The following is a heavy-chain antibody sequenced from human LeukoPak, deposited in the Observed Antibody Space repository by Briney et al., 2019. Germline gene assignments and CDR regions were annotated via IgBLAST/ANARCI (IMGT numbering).Heavy chain of an antibody. D-gene: IGHD2-15*01. CDR1: GYTFTSYG. Sequence: ASVKVSCKAPGYTFTSYGISWVRQAPGQGLEWMGWISAYNGNTNYAQKLQGRVTMATDTSTSTAYMELRSLRSDDTAVYYCARDYEVVVAATRWFDPWGQGTLVTVSS. J-gene: IGHJ5*02. CDR2: ISAYNGNT. CDR3: ARDYEVVVAATRWFDP. V-gene: IGHV1-18*01.